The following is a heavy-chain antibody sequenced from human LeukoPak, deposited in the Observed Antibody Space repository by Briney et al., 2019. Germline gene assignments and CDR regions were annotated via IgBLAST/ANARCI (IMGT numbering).Heavy chain of an antibody. V-gene: IGHV3-23*01. D-gene: IGHD6-19*01. Sequence: GGSLRLSCAASGFTFSTYGMTWVRQAPGKGLEWVSAIGGSGYSTYYADSVKGRFTISRDNAKKTLYLQMNTLRAEDTAMYYCARAIAEAGTDSWGQGTLVTVSS. J-gene: IGHJ4*02. CDR3: ARAIAEAGTDS. CDR1: GFTFSTYG. CDR2: IGGSGYST.